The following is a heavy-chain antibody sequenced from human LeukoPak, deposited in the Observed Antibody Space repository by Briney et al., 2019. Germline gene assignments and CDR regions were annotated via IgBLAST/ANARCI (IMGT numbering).Heavy chain of an antibody. D-gene: IGHD6-13*01. V-gene: IGHV3-30*03. Sequence: PGGSLRLSCAASGFTFSSYGMHWVRQAPGKGLEWVAVISYDGSNKYYADSVKGRFTISRDNSKNTLYLQMNSLRAEDTAVYYCARDLAAGRNNNWFDPWGQGTLVTVSS. J-gene: IGHJ5*02. CDR3: ARDLAAGRNNNWFDP. CDR1: GFTFSSYG. CDR2: ISYDGSNK.